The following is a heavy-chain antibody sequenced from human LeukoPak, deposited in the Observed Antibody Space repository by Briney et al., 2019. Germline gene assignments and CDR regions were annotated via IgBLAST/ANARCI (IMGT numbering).Heavy chain of an antibody. J-gene: IGHJ3*02. D-gene: IGHD7-27*01. CDR2: IYYSGST. Sequence: PSETLSLTCTVSGDSISSSSYYWGWIRQPPGKGLEWLGNIYYSGSTYYNPSLKSRGAISVDTSKNQFSLKLSSVTAADTAVYYCASRINWGIGAFDIWGQGTMVTVSS. CDR1: GDSISSSSYY. V-gene: IGHV4-39*01. CDR3: ASRINWGIGAFDI.